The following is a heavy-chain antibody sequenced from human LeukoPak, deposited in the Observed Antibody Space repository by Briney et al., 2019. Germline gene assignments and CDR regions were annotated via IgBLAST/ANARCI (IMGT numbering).Heavy chain of an antibody. CDR1: GFTFSSFW. CDR2: MNIDGSEK. Sequence: GGSLRLSCAASGFTFSSFWMSWVRQTPGKRLEWVANMNIDGSEKYYADSVKGRFSISRDNARNSVYLQMNSLRVEDTAVYYCARDPVEWELLLDYWGQGTLVTVSS. J-gene: IGHJ4*02. CDR3: ARDPVEWELLLDY. V-gene: IGHV3-7*01. D-gene: IGHD1-26*01.